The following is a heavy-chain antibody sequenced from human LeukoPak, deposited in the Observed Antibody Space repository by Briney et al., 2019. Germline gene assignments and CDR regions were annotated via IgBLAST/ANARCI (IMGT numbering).Heavy chain of an antibody. CDR2: MNPNSGDT. V-gene: IGHV1-8*01. Sequence: ASVKVSCKASGYTFTSYEINWVRQATGQGLEWMGWMNPNSGDTGYAQKFQGRVTMTRDTSISTAYMELSSLRSEDTAVYYCASQDDILTGYSSWGQGTLVTVSS. CDR3: ASQDDILTGYSS. J-gene: IGHJ5*02. CDR1: GYTFTSYE. D-gene: IGHD3-9*01.